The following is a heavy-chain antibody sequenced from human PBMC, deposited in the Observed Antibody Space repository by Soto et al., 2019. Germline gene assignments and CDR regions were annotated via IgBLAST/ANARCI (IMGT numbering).Heavy chain of an antibody. D-gene: IGHD2-2*01. CDR1: GFTFDSYA. J-gene: IGHJ4*02. CDR2: ISGSSGST. CDR3: AKDLYSSSWAKKYYFEY. V-gene: IGHV3-23*01. Sequence: PGRSLRLSCAASGFTFDSYAMSWVRQAPGKGLEWVSVISGSSGSTDYADSVKGPFIISRDNSKNILYLQMNSLRAEDTAVYYCAKDLYSSSWAKKYYFEYRGQGTQVSV.